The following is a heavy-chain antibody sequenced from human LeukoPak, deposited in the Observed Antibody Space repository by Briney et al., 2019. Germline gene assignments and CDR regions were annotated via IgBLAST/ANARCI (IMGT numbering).Heavy chain of an antibody. D-gene: IGHD2-15*01. CDR3: TRAGRYCSGGSCYSFY. V-gene: IGHV3-49*03. CDR1: GFTFGDYA. J-gene: IGHJ4*02. CDR2: IRSKAHGGTT. Sequence: GSLRLSFTASGFTFGDYAMSWFRQAPGEGLEWVGFIRSKAHGGTTEYAASVKGRFTISRDDSKSIAYLQMDSLKTEDTAVYYCTRAGRYCSGGSCYSFYWGQGTLVTVSS.